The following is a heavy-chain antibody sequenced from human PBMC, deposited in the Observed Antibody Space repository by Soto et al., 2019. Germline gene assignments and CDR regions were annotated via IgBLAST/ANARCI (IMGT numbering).Heavy chain of an antibody. CDR2: IKVGSGNT. D-gene: IGHD3-22*01. CDR3: ATDSSGYYPVAY. CDR1: GYTFTNYA. Sequence: QVQLVQSGAEEKKPGASVKVSCKASGYTFTNYAMHWVRQAPGQRLEWMGWIKVGSGNTKYSQNFQGRVTITRDTSASTAYMELSSLRSEDTAVYYCATDSSGYYPVAYWGQGTLVTVSS. V-gene: IGHV1-3*05. J-gene: IGHJ4*02.